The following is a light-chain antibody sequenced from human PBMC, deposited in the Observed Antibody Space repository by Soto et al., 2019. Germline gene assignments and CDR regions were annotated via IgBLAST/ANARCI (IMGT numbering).Light chain of an antibody. Sequence: DIQLTQSPSTLSASVGDRVTITCRASQSISDLLAWYHQKPGKAPKLLIYDASSLESGAPSRFSGSGYGTEFTLTISSLQPDDFATYYCQQYNDSFPYTFGQGTKLEIK. CDR2: DAS. CDR1: QSISDL. V-gene: IGKV1-5*01. J-gene: IGKJ2*01. CDR3: QQYNDSFPYT.